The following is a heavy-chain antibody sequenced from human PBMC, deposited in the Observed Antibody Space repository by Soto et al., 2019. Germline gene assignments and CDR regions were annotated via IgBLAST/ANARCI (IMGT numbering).Heavy chain of an antibody. CDR2: INPNSGST. Sequence: GASVKVSCKASGYIFTDYYMHWARQAPGQELGWIGRINPNSGSTNYAQKFQGRVTITRDMSTSTAYMELSSLRSEDTAVYYCAAEPSSKGWLAHSSDYWGQGTLVNVSS. V-gene: IGHV1-2*06. CDR1: GYIFTDYY. D-gene: IGHD6-19*01. J-gene: IGHJ4*02. CDR3: AAEPSSKGWLAHSSDY.